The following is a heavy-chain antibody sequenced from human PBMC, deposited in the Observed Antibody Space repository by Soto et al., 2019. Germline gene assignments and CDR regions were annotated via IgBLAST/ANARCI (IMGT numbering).Heavy chain of an antibody. CDR1: GFTFSSCA. V-gene: IGHV3-30-3*01. D-gene: IGHD2-2*01. J-gene: IGHJ3*02. CDR2: VSYEGSNK. Sequence: QVQLVESGGGVVQPGRSLRLSCAASGFTFSSCAGHWVRQAPGKGLEWVAVVSYEGSNKYYAEPVKGRFTISRDNSKNTLYLQMNSLRTEDTAVYYCARDVGQCSSTSCFWASDIWGQGTMVTVSS. CDR3: ARDVGQCSSTSCFWASDI.